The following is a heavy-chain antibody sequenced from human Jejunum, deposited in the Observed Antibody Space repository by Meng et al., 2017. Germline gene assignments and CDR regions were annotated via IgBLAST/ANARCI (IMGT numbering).Heavy chain of an antibody. CDR3: ARGNEYSNYGADF. CDR2: INDSGNT. J-gene: IGHJ4*02. D-gene: IGHD4-11*01. Sequence: QVKLQQWGAGLLKPSETLSLTCAVYGGSISDYYWTWIRQPPGKGLEWIGEINDSGNTNYNPSLKSRVTISVDTSKSQFYLRVSSVTAADTAVYYCARGNEYSNYGADFWGQGTLVTVSS. V-gene: IGHV4-34*01. CDR1: GGSISDYY.